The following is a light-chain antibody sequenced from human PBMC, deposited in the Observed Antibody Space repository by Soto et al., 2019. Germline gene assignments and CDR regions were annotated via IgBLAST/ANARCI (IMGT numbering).Light chain of an antibody. CDR1: QDISTY. CDR2: TAS. Sequence: IQLTQSPSSLSASVGDRVTITCRASQDISTYVAWYQQKPGKAPKLLSYTASTLQSGVPSRFSGSGSGTDFTLTISNPQPEDFATYYCQQLNSYPLTCGGGTSVEIK. CDR3: QQLNSYPLT. V-gene: IGKV1-9*01. J-gene: IGKJ4*01.